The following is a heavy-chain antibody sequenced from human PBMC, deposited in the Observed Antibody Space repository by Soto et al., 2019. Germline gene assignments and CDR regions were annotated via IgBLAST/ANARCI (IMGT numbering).Heavy chain of an antibody. CDR3: AEGKQWELLYLSYYYYGVDV. CDR1: GFTFSSYG. CDR2: IGSSGYST. D-gene: IGHD1-26*01. Sequence: GGSLRLSCAASGFTFSSYGMSWVRQAPGKGLEWVSSIGSSGYSTYYADSVKGRFTISRDNSKNTLYLQMNSLRAEDTAVYYCAEGKQWELLYLSYYYYGVDVWGQGTTVTVSS. V-gene: IGHV3-23*01. J-gene: IGHJ6*02.